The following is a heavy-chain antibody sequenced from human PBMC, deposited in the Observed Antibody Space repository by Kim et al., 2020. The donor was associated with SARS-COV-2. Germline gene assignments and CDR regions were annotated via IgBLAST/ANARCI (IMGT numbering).Heavy chain of an antibody. J-gene: IGHJ6*02. D-gene: IGHD6-13*01. Sequence: SVKVSYKASGGTFSSYAISWVRQAPGQGLEWMGGIIPIFGTANYAQKFQGRVTITADESTSTAYMELSSLRSEDTAVYYCARAGIAAAGDYYYYGMDVWGQGTTVTVSS. CDR2: IIPIFGTA. CDR3: ARAGIAAAGDYYYYGMDV. CDR1: GGTFSSYA. V-gene: IGHV1-69*13.